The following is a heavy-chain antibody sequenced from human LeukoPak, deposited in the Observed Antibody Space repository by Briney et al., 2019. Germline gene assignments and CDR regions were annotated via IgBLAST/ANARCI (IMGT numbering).Heavy chain of an antibody. V-gene: IGHV3-30*18. Sequence: GGSLRLSCAASGFTFSTYGFHWVRQAPAKGLEWVAVISYDGSNKYYADSVKGRFTISRDNSKNTLYLQMNSLRAEDTAVYYCAKLGEYWGQGTLVTVSS. CDR2: ISYDGSNK. D-gene: IGHD3-16*01. CDR1: GFTFSTYG. CDR3: AKLGEY. J-gene: IGHJ4*02.